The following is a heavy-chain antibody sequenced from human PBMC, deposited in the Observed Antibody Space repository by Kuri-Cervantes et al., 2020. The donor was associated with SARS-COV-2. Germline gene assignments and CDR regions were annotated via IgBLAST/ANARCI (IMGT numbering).Heavy chain of an antibody. CDR1: GLTFSVYG. CDR3: ASEVIPNPSEKYAYYGLDV. J-gene: IGHJ6*02. Sequence: GESLKISCAASGLTFSVYGLNWVRQAPGKGLEWVSYISSRSSTIHYADSVQGRFTISRDNAKKSLFLQMDSLRAEDTAVYYCASEVIPNPSEKYAYYGLDVWGQGTTVTVSS. D-gene: IGHD1-26*01. V-gene: IGHV3-48*01. CDR2: ISSRSSTI.